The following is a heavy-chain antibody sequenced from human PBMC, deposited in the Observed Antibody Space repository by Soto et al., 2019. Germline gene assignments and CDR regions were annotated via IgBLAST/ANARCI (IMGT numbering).Heavy chain of an antibody. CDR2: TSASGEST. CDR3: AKDRDNHGWYIYDY. Sequence: QPGGSLRLSCVASGFTFSSYAMSWVRQAPGKGLEWVSGTSASGESTYYADSVKGRFTISRDNFKNTLHLQMNSLRVEDTALYYCAKDRDNHGWYIYDYWGQGILVTVSS. CDR1: GFTFSSYA. J-gene: IGHJ4*02. D-gene: IGHD6-19*01. V-gene: IGHV3-23*01.